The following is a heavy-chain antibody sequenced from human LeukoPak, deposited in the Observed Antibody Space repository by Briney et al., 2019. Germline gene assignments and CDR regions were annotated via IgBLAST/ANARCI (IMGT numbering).Heavy chain of an antibody. J-gene: IGHJ4*02. D-gene: IGHD3-22*01. CDR1: GFTFSDYY. CDR3: AREIGGIYYYDSSGYLDY. Sequence: GGSLRLSCAASGFTFSDYYMSWIRQAPGKGLEWVSYISSSGSTIYYADSVKGRFTISRDNAKNSLYLQMNSLRAEDTAVYYCAREIGGIYYYDSSGYLDYWGQGTLVTVSS. CDR2: ISSSGSTI. V-gene: IGHV3-11*04.